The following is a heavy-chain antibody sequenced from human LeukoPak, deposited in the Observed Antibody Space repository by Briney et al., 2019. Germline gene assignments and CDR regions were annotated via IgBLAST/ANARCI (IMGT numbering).Heavy chain of an antibody. CDR3: ARDSYSYGPPKDY. Sequence: PSETLSLTCTVSGGSISSSSYYWGWIRQPPGKGLEWIGSIYHSGSTYYNPSLKSRVTISVDTSKNQFSLKLSSVTAADTAVYYCARDSYSYGPPKDYWGQGTLVTVSS. J-gene: IGHJ4*02. CDR1: GGSISSSSYY. CDR2: IYHSGST. V-gene: IGHV4-39*07. D-gene: IGHD5-18*01.